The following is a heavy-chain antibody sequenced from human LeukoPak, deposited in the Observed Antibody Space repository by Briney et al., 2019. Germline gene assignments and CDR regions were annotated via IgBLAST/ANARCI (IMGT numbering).Heavy chain of an antibody. Sequence: SETLSLTCAVYGGSFSGYYWSWIRQPPGKGLEWIGEINHSGSTNYNPSLKSRVTISVDTSKNQFSLKLSSVTAAGTAVYYCARAGKGLGYCSGGSCYDWFDPWGQGTLVTVSS. CDR1: GGSFSGYY. J-gene: IGHJ5*02. V-gene: IGHV4-34*01. CDR2: INHSGST. CDR3: ARAGKGLGYCSGGSCYDWFDP. D-gene: IGHD2-15*01.